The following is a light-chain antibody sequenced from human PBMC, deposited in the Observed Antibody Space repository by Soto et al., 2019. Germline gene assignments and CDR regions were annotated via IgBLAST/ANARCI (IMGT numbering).Light chain of an antibody. Sequence: EIVLTQSPDTLSLSQGDRATLSCRASQSVGSSSLAWYQQKPGQAPRLLLHDASSRATDIQDRFSGSESGSDYSLTNARLEPSYFSLDYCQHYVGSHPRYTFGQWTKLEIK. V-gene: IGKV3-20*01. J-gene: IGKJ2*01. CDR3: QHYVGSHPRYT. CDR1: QSVGSSS. CDR2: DAS.